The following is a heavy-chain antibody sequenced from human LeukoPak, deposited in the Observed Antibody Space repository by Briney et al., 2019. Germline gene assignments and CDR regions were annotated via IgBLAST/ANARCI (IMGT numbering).Heavy chain of an antibody. CDR2: ISVNGEST. V-gene: IGHV3-64*01. CDR1: GFNFSNYV. Sequence: GGSLRLSCAAAGFNFSNYVMHWVRQAPGKGPEYVSGISVNGESTHYISSVNGRFTISRDNSKNTLFLQMGGLRPEDMAVYYCTRGYFPNRLECLFDVWGQGTMVTVSS. D-gene: IGHD1-1*01. CDR3: TRGYFPNRLECLFDV. J-gene: IGHJ3*01.